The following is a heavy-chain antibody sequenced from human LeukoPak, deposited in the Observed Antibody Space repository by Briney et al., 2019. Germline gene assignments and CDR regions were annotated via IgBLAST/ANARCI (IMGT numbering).Heavy chain of an antibody. D-gene: IGHD3-9*01. V-gene: IGHV1-18*01. CDR1: GDTFTSYG. Sequence: ASVKVSCKASGDTFTSYGISWVRQAPGQGLEWMGWISAYNGNTNYAQNLQGRVTMTTDTSTSTAYMELRSLRSDATAVYYCARVTVDYDILTGYPPDYWGQGTLVTVSS. CDR3: ARVTVDYDILTGYPPDY. CDR2: ISAYNGNT. J-gene: IGHJ4*02.